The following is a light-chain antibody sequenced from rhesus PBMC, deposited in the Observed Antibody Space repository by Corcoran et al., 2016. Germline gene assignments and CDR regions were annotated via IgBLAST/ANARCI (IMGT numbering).Light chain of an antibody. CDR1: NSNIGRND. CDR3: QSYDSGLNAYF. Sequence: QSVLTQSPSVSGAPGQTVTISCTGDNSNIGRNDVNWFQQLPGTAPKILIYDDDKRPSGISARFSGFKSGTSASLAITGLQTEDEADYYCQSYDSGLNAYFFGTGTRLTIL. J-gene: IGLJ1*01. V-gene: IGLV1-64*01. CDR2: DDD.